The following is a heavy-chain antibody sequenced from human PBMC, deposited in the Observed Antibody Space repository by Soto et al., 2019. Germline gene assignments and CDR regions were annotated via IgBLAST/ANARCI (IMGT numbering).Heavy chain of an antibody. CDR1: GFTFSSYA. Sequence: PGGSLRLSCAASGFTFSSYAMSWVRQAPGQGLEWVSAISGSGGSTYYADSVKGRFTISRDNSKNTLYLQMNSLRAEDTATYYCARISSSGWYIVDPWGQGTLVTVSS. CDR2: ISGSGGST. V-gene: IGHV3-23*01. D-gene: IGHD6-19*01. CDR3: ARISSSGWYIVDP. J-gene: IGHJ5*02.